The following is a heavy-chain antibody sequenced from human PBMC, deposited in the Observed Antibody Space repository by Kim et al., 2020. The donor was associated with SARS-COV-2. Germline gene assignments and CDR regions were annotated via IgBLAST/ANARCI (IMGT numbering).Heavy chain of an antibody. CDR3: ARDMEQLWLNLDY. D-gene: IGHD5-18*01. CDR1: GFTFSSYW. CDR2: INSDGSST. Sequence: GGSLRLSCAASGFTFSSYWMHWVRQAPGKVLVWVSRINSDGSSTSYADSVKGRFTISRDNAKNTLYLQMNSLRAEDTAVYYCARDMEQLWLNLDYWGQGTLVTVSS. J-gene: IGHJ4*02. V-gene: IGHV3-74*01.